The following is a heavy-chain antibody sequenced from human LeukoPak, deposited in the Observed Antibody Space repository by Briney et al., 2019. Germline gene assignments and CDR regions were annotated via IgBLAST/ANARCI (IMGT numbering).Heavy chain of an antibody. CDR2: ISGSGSST. CDR3: AGILGYCSGGSCPIKDY. V-gene: IGHV3-23*01. J-gene: IGHJ4*02. CDR1: GFTFSSYV. Sequence: GGSLRLSCAASGFTFSSYVVSWVRQAPGKGLEWVSAISGSGSSTYYADSVKGRFTISRDDSKNTLYLQMNSLRAEDTAVYYCAGILGYCSGGSCPIKDYWGQGTLVTVSS. D-gene: IGHD2-15*01.